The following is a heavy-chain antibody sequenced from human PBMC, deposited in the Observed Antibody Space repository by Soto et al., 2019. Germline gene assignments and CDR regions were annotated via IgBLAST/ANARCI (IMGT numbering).Heavy chain of an antibody. D-gene: IGHD3-22*01. V-gene: IGHV1-18*01. CDR1: GYTFTSFG. J-gene: IGHJ4*02. CDR2: INPSDGNR. CDR3: ARDRLRGYDSSGFYS. Sequence: GASVKVSCKASGYTFTSFGISWVRQAPGQGLEWMGWINPSDGNRNFAQKFEDRVTMTTATSTNTVFLELRSLKSDDTAIYYCARDRLRGYDSSGFYSWGQGTMVTVSS.